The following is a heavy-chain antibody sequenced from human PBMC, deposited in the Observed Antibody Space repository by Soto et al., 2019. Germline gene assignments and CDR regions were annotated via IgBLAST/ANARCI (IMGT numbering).Heavy chain of an antibody. J-gene: IGHJ3*02. CDR2: ISGDGLST. V-gene: IGHV3-23*01. CDR1: GSTFTDFT. Sequence: GGSLRLSCAGSGSTFTDFTMTWVRQAPGKGLEWVSAISGDGLSTYYAGSVKGRFTISRDNSKTTLYLQMSSLRAEDTAVYYCARRPDAFDIWGRGTMGTVSS. CDR3: ARRPDAFDI.